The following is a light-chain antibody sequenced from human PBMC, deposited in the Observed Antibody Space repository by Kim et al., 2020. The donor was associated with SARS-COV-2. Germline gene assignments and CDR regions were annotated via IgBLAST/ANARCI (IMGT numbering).Light chain of an antibody. J-gene: IGKJ2*03. Sequence: LSPGERATLSCRASQSVSSSYLAWYQQKPGQAPRLLIYGPSSRATGITDRFSGSGSGTDFTLTISRLEPEDFAVYYCQQYGSSPRSFGQGTKLEI. CDR3: QQYGSSPRS. CDR1: QSVSSSY. V-gene: IGKV3-20*01. CDR2: GPS.